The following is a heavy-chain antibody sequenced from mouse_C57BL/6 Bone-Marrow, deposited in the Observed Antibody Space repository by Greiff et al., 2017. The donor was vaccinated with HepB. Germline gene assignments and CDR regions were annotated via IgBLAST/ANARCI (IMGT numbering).Heavy chain of an antibody. D-gene: IGHD2-4*01. Sequence: VQLQQSGGGLVQPGGSLKLSCAASGIDFSRYWMSWVRRAPGKGLEWIGEINPDSSTINYAPSLKDKFIISRDNAKNTLYLQMSKVRSEDTALYYCARPSLDYDWYFDVWGTGTTVTVSS. CDR1: GIDFSRYW. CDR3: ARPSLDYDWYFDV. J-gene: IGHJ1*03. V-gene: IGHV4-1*01. CDR2: INPDSSTI.